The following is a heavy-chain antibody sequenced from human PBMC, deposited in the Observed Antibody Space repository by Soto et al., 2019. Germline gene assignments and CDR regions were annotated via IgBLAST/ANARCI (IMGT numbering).Heavy chain of an antibody. CDR3: ARRSSSSQVFDY. CDR1: GDSVSSNSAA. D-gene: IGHD6-6*01. V-gene: IGHV6-1*01. J-gene: IGHJ4*02. CDR2: TYYRSKWYN. Sequence: SQTLSLTCVISGDSVSSNSAAWNWIRQSPSRDLEWLGRTYYRSKWYNDYAVSVRGRITINPDTSKNQFSLQLNSVTPEDTAVYYCARRSSSSQVFDYWGQGTLVTVSS.